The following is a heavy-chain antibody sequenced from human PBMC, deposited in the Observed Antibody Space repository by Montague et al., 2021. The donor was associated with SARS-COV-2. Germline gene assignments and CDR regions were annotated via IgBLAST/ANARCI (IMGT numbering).Heavy chain of an antibody. V-gene: IGHV4-34*01. CDR1: GGSFSTYS. D-gene: IGHD3-10*01. Sequence: SETLSLTCAVHGGSFSTYSWNWIRQPPGKSLEWIGEIYQGGNTYYNPALESRVTSAADTSKNQFSLKLTSVSAADTAVYYCARLGDGVVPSPILGVGPYYSSYYFQVWGTRT. CDR2: IYQGGNT. CDR3: ARLGDGVVPSPILGVGPYYSSYYFQV. J-gene: IGHJ6*03.